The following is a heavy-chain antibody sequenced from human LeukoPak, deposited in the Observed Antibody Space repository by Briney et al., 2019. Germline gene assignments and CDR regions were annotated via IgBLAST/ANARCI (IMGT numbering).Heavy chain of an antibody. CDR3: ARDGGGAPDSLFDY. CDR1: GGTFSSYA. CDR2: IIPIFGTA. Sequence: GASVKVSCKASGGTFSSYAISWVRQAPGQGLEWMGGIIPIFGTANYAQKFQGRVTITADKPTSTAYMELSSLRSEDTAVYYCARDGGGAPDSLFDYWGQGTLVTVSS. D-gene: IGHD3-16*01. V-gene: IGHV1-69*06. J-gene: IGHJ4*02.